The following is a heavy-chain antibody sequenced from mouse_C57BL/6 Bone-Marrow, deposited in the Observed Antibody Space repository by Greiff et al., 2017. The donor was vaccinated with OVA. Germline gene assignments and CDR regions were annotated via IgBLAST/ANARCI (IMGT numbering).Heavy chain of an antibody. CDR2: ISSGSSTI. V-gene: IGHV5-17*01. CDR1: GFTFSDYG. D-gene: IGHD2-5*01. CDR3: ARRAYYSNCHWYCDV. J-gene: IGHJ1*03. Sequence: VQGVESGGGLVKPGGSLKLSCAASGFTFSDYGMHWVRQAPETGLEWVAYISSGSSTIYYADTVKGRFTISRDNAKNTLFLQKTSLRPEDTAMYYCARRAYYSNCHWYCDVWGTGTTVTVSA.